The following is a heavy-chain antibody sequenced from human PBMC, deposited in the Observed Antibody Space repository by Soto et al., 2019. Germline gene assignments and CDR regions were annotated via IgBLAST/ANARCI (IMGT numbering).Heavy chain of an antibody. J-gene: IGHJ3*02. CDR3: AKDGNYDDGTVWYDVFDI. V-gene: IGHV3-7*05. CDR1: VFTFRSYW. D-gene: IGHD1-7*01. CDR2: IQGAGGVQ. Sequence: EVQLVASGGGLVQPGGSLRLSCVASVFTFRSYWMAWFRQAPGKGLECVANIQGAGGVQNFVDSVRGRFSISRDNANNSVHLHMNSLRGEDTAVYYCAKDGNYDDGTVWYDVFDIWGKGTMVAVSS.